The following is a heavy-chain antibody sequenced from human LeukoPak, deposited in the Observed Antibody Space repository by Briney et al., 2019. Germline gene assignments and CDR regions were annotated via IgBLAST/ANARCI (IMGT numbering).Heavy chain of an antibody. Sequence: SETLSLTCAVYGGSFSGDYWGWVRQPPGKGLEWIGSIYYSGSTYYNPSLKSRVTISVDTSKNQFSLKLSSVTAADTAVYYCARLRIPSPAYYFDYWGQGTLVTVSS. CDR2: IYYSGST. V-gene: IGHV4-39*01. D-gene: IGHD2-2*01. CDR1: GGSFSGDY. CDR3: ARLRIPSPAYYFDY. J-gene: IGHJ4*02.